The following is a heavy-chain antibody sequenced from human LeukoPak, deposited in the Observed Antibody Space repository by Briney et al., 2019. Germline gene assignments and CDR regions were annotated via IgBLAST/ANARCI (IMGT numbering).Heavy chain of an antibody. D-gene: IGHD5-18*01. CDR1: GGSISSSVYY. V-gene: IGHV4-39*01. Sequence: SETLSLTCTVSGGSISSSVYYWAWIRQPPGKGLEWNGNFYYTGSTYYNPSLKSRITISVDTSKNQFSLKLRPVTAADTAVYYCARHSRSGYGYYESAFDIWGQGTMVTVSS. CDR3: ARHSRSGYGYYESAFDI. CDR2: FYYTGST. J-gene: IGHJ3*02.